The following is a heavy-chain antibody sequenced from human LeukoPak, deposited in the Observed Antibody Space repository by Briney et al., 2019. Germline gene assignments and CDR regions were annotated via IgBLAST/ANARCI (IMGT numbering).Heavy chain of an antibody. J-gene: IGHJ6*03. CDR1: GGSLSSYY. D-gene: IGHD2-2*01. V-gene: IGHV4-59*01. CDR3: ARLAVVVPAARDYYYMDV. Sequence: PSETLSLICTVSGGSLSSYYWSWVRQPPGKGLEWMGYIYYSGSTNYNPSLKSRVTISVDTSKNQFSLKLSSVTAADTAVYYCARLAVVVPAARDYYYMDVWGKGTTVTVSS. CDR2: IYYSGST.